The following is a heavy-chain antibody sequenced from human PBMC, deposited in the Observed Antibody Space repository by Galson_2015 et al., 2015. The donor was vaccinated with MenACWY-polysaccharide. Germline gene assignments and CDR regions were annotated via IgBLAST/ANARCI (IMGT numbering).Heavy chain of an antibody. CDR1: GYSFSSYD. J-gene: IGHJ5*02. CDR2: MNPNSGNT. Sequence: SVKVSCKASGYSFSSYDINWVRQTTGQGLEWMGWMNPNSGNTGYAQKFQGRVTMTRNTSISIAYMELSSLRSEDTAVYYCARGGKYYYDSSRYFSWFHPSGQGTLVTVSS. D-gene: IGHD3-22*01. CDR3: ARGGKYYYDSSRYFSWFHP. V-gene: IGHV1-8*01.